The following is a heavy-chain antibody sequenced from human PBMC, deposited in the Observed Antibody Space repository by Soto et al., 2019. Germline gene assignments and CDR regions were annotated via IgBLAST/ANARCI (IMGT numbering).Heavy chain of an antibody. D-gene: IGHD4-17*01. J-gene: IGHJ4*02. V-gene: IGHV4-31*03. CDR3: ARVREYGDYDY. CDR1: GGSISSGGYY. Sequence: PSETLSLTCTVSGGSISSGGYYWSWIRQHPGKGLEWSGYIYYSGSTYYNPSLKSRVTISVDTSKNQFSLKLSSVTAADTAVYYCARVREYGDYDYWGQGTLVTVSS. CDR2: IYYSGST.